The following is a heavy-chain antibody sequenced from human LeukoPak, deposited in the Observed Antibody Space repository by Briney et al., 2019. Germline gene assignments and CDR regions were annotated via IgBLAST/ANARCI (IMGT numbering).Heavy chain of an antibody. CDR1: GGSITSYY. D-gene: IGHD6-6*01. CDR2: IHTSGST. J-gene: IGHJ4*02. V-gene: IGHV4-4*07. CDR3: AREFSGTSIAARVFDS. Sequence: PSETLSLTCTVSGGSITSYYWSYIRQPAGKGTEWIGRIHTSGSTNYNPSLKSRVTMSVDTSKNQFSLKLSSVTAADTAIYYCAREFSGTSIAARVFDSWGQGTLVTVSS.